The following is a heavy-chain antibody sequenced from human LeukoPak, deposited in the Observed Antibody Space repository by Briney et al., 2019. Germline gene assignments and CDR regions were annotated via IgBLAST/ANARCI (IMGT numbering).Heavy chain of an antibody. CDR3: ARSLIAVAGRGNWFDP. CDR1: GYSFTSYW. J-gene: IGHJ5*02. V-gene: IGHV5-51*01. Sequence: GESLKISCKGSGYSFTSYWIGWVRQMPGKGLEWMGIIYPGDSDTRYSPSFQGQVTISSDKSISTAYLQWGSLKASDTAMYYCARSLIAVAGRGNWFDPWGQGTLVTVSS. CDR2: IYPGDSDT. D-gene: IGHD6-19*01.